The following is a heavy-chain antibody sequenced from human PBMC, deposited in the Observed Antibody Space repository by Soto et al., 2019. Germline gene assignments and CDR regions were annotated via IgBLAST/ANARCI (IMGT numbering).Heavy chain of an antibody. CDR2: IYHSGST. CDR1: GGSISSSNW. D-gene: IGHD3-22*01. CDR3: ARAFSSGYYYWVDY. J-gene: IGHJ4*02. Sequence: SETLSLTCAVSGGSISSSNWWSWVSQPPGKGLEWIGEIYHSGSTNYNPSLKSRVTISVDKSKNQFSLKLSSVTAADTAVYYCARAFSSGYYYWVDYWGQGTLVTVSS. V-gene: IGHV4-4*02.